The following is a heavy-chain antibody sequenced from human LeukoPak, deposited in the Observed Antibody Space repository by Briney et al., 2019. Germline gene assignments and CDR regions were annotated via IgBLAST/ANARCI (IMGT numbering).Heavy chain of an antibody. CDR3: ARGVLGYCSSTSCYTGGYFDY. CDR2: ISSSSSYI. Sequence: GGSLRLSYAASGFTFSSYSMNWVRQAPGKGLEWVSSISSSSSYIYYADSVKGRFTISRDNAKNSLYLQMNSLRAEDTAVYYCARGVLGYCSSTSCYTGGYFDYWGQGTLVTVSS. J-gene: IGHJ4*02. CDR1: GFTFSSYS. D-gene: IGHD2-2*02. V-gene: IGHV3-21*01.